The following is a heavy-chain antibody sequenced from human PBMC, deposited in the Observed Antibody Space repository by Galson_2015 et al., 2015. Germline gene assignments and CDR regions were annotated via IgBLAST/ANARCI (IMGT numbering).Heavy chain of an antibody. CDR3: TTAYTPSFSLRFLEWLSTLATGYYGMDV. Sequence: SLRLSCAASGFTFSNAWMSWVRQAPGKGLEWVGRIKSKTDGGTTDYAAPVKGRFTISRDDSKNTLYLQMNSLKTEDTAVYYCTTAYTPSFSLRFLEWLSTLATGYYGMDVWGQGTTVTVSS. CDR1: GFTFSNAW. CDR2: IKSKTDGGTT. D-gene: IGHD3-3*01. J-gene: IGHJ6*02. V-gene: IGHV3-15*01.